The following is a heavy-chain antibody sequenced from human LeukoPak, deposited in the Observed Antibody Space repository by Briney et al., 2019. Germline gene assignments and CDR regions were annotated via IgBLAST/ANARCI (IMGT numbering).Heavy chain of an antibody. CDR3: ARFQQQLAYYFDY. J-gene: IGHJ4*02. CDR1: GFTFSEYY. D-gene: IGHD6-13*01. V-gene: IGHV3-11*03. CDR2: ISSSSSYT. Sequence: PGGSLRLSCAASGFTFSEYYMSWIRQAPGKGLEWVSYISSSSSYTNYADSVKGRFTISRDNAKNSLYLQMNSLRAEDTAVYYYARFQQQLAYYFDYWGQGTLVTVSS.